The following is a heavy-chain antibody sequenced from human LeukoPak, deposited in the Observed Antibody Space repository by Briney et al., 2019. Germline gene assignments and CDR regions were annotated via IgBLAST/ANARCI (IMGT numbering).Heavy chain of an antibody. CDR2: IYYSGST. CDR3: ARHGVAVAGFFDY. Sequence: SETLSLTCTVSGGSISSSSYYWGWLRQPPGKGLEWIGSIYYSGSTYYNPSLKSRVTISVDTSKNQFSLKLSSVTAADTAVYYCARHGVAVAGFFDYWGQGTLVTVSS. D-gene: IGHD6-19*01. V-gene: IGHV4-39*01. CDR1: GGSISSSSYY. J-gene: IGHJ4*02.